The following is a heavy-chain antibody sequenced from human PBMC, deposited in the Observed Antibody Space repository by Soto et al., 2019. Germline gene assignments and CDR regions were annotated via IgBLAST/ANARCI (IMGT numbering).Heavy chain of an antibody. CDR1: GLTFTGYE. D-gene: IGHD3-9*01. J-gene: IGHJ4*02. Sequence: EVQVVESGGGLVQAGGSLRLSCAASGLTFTGYEVNWVRQSPGKGLEWVSYISSSGATIYYRESVRGRFTISRDNAKNSVYLEMNSLGAEDTGIYYCARAEVQYFDWSPRSYWGQGTLVTVSS. CDR3: ARAEVQYFDWSPRSY. CDR2: ISSSGATI. V-gene: IGHV3-48*03.